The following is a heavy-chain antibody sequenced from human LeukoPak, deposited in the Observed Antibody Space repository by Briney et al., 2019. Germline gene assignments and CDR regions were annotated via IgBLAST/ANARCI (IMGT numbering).Heavy chain of an antibody. CDR3: AKSGLSRFDY. Sequence: LPGGSLRLSCAASGFTFSSYAMSWVRQAPGKGPEWVSGISGSGGSTHYADSVKGRFTISRDNSKNTLYLQMNSLRAEYTAVYYCAKSGLSRFDYWGQGTLVTVSS. D-gene: IGHD2-15*01. CDR2: ISGSGGST. CDR1: GFTFSSYA. V-gene: IGHV3-23*01. J-gene: IGHJ4*02.